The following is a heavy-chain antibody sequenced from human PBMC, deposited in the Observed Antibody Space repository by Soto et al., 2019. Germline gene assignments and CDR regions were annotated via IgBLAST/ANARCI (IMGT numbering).Heavy chain of an antibody. J-gene: IGHJ4*02. V-gene: IGHV4-34*01. CDR1: GGTFRGHD. D-gene: IGHD5-12*01. CDR2: INHSGST. Sequence: SDTLCVPCAVEGGTFRGHDWSWILKHPRKGLEWIGEINHSGSTNYNPSLKSRVTISVDTSKNQFSLKLSSVTAADTAVYYCARDRGSSSRSLSGYGFFYWGQGTLVTVS. CDR3: ARDRGSSSRSLSGYGFFY.